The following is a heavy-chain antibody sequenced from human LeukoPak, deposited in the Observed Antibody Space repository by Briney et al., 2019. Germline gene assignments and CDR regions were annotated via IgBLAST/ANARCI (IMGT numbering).Heavy chain of an antibody. Sequence: SETLSLTCAVYGGSFSGYYWSWIRQPPGKGLEWIGEINHSGSTNYNPSLKSRVTISVDTSKNQFSLKLSSVTAADTAVYYCVRFAYDYVWGSYRPKSYYFDYWGQGTLVTVSS. J-gene: IGHJ4*02. CDR2: INHSGST. CDR1: GGSFSGYY. D-gene: IGHD3-16*02. CDR3: VRFAYDYVWGSYRPKSYYFDY. V-gene: IGHV4-34*01.